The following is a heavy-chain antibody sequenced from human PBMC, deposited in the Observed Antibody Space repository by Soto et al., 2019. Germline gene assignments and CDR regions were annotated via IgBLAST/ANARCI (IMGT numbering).Heavy chain of an antibody. V-gene: IGHV3-23*01. D-gene: IGHD4-17*01. CDR2: ISGSGGST. Sequence: EVQLLESGGGLVQPGGSLRLSCAASGFTFSSYAMSWVRQAPGQGLEWVSAISGSGGSTYYADSVKGRFTISRDNSKNTLYLQMNSLRAEDTAVYYCAKGLAGDYGFDYWGQGTLVTVSS. CDR1: GFTFSSYA. CDR3: AKGLAGDYGFDY. J-gene: IGHJ4*02.